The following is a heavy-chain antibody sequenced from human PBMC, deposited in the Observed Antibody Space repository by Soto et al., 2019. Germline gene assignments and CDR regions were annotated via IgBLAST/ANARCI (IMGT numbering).Heavy chain of an antibody. Sequence: SETLSLTCTVSGGSISSSSYYWGWIRQPPGKGLEWIGSIYYSGSTYYNPSLKSRVTISVDTSKNQFSLKRSSVTAADTAVYYCARHGTPINYGGIDPSYYYYYGMDVWGQGTTVTVSS. D-gene: IGHD4-17*01. J-gene: IGHJ6*02. CDR3: ARHGTPINYGGIDPSYYYYYGMDV. CDR2: IYYSGST. CDR1: GGSISSSSYY. V-gene: IGHV4-39*01.